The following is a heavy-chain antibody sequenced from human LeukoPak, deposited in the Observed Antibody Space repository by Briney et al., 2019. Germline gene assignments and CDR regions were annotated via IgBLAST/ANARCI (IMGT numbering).Heavy chain of an antibody. CDR2: ISSSGSTI. D-gene: IGHD3-22*01. V-gene: IGHV3-48*03. CDR3: ARGGGGYYDSRANFDY. J-gene: IGHJ4*02. CDR1: GFTFSSYE. Sequence: GGSLRLSCAASGFTFSSYEMNWVRQAPGKGLEWVSYISSSGSTIYYADSVKGRFTISRDNAKNSLYLQMNSLRAEDTAVYYCARGGGGYYDSRANFDYWGQGTLVTVSS.